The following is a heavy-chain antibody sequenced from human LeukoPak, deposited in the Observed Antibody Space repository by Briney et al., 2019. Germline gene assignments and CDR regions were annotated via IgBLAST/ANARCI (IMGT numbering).Heavy chain of an antibody. CDR2: ISAYNGNT. CDR1: GYTFTSYG. V-gene: IGHV1-18*01. Sequence: ASVKVSCKASGYTFTSYGISWVRQAPGQGLEWMGWISAYNGNTNYAQKLQGRVTMTTDTSTSTAYMELRSLRSDDTAVYYCARDLLLGPGGYDYRARYYFDYWGQGTLVTVSS. CDR3: ARDLLLGPGGYDYRARYYFDY. D-gene: IGHD5-12*01. J-gene: IGHJ4*02.